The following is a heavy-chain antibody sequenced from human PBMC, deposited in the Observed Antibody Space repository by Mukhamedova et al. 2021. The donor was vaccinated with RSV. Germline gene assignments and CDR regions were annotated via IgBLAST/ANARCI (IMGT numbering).Heavy chain of an antibody. J-gene: IGHJ4*02. V-gene: IGHV3-30-3*01. CDR3: ATIEPITIFGVEQQIDY. Sequence: VRQAPGKGLEWVAVISYDGSNKYYADSVKGRFTISRDNSKNTLYLQMNSLRAEDTAVYYCATIEPITIFGVEQQIDYWGQGTLVT. CDR2: ISYDGSNK. D-gene: IGHD3-3*01.